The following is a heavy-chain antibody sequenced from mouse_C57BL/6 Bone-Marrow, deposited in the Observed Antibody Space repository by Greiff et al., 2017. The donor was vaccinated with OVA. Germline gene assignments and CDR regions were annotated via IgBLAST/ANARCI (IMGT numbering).Heavy chain of an antibody. D-gene: IGHD2-4*01. CDR3: ARWRLPWYFEV. CDR2: INPGSGGT. J-gene: IGHJ1*03. CDR1: GYAFTNYL. Sequence: VQRVESGAELVRPGTSVKVSCKASGYAFTNYLIEWVKQRPGQGLEWIGVINPGSGGTNYNEKFKGKATLTADKSSSTAYMQLSSLTSEDSAVYCWARWRLPWYFEVWGTGTTVTVSS. V-gene: IGHV1-54*01.